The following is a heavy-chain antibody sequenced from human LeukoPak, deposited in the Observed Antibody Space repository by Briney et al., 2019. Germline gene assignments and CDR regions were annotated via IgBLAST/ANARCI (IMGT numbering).Heavy chain of an antibody. J-gene: IGHJ4*02. V-gene: IGHV3-23*01. CDR3: AKDQGRDYSLYGSATQFY. D-gene: IGHD4-17*01. Sequence: GGSLRLSCAASGLIFSSSAMSWVRQAPGKGLQWVSAISGSGDFTRYADSVRGRFTISRDNSKNTLYLQMDSLRAEDMGIYYCAKDQGRDYSLYGSATQFYWGQGALVTVSS. CDR2: ISGSGDFT. CDR1: GLIFSSSA.